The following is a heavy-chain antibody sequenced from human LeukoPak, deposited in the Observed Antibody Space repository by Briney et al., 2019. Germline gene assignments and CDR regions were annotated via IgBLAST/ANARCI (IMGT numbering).Heavy chain of an antibody. J-gene: IGHJ6*02. D-gene: IGHD5-12*01. CDR2: IYYSGST. CDR3: ARWGSGYPYYYYGMDV. Sequence: SETLSLTCTVSGGSISSYYWSWIRQPPGKGLEWSGYIYYSGSTNYNPSLKSRVTISVDTSKNQFSLKLSSVTAADTAVHYCARWGSGYPYYYYGMDVWGQGTTVTVSS. V-gene: IGHV4-59*01. CDR1: GGSISSYY.